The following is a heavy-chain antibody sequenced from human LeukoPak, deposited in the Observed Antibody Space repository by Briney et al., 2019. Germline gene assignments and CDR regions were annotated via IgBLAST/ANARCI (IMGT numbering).Heavy chain of an antibody. Sequence: PGGSLRLSCAASGFTFSSYSMNWVRQAPGKGLEWVSSISSSSSYIYYADSVKGRFTISRDDAKNLLYLDTNSLRAEDTAVYYCARGHTAVTRHFDFWGQGTLVTVSS. J-gene: IGHJ4*02. CDR3: ARGHTAVTRHFDF. D-gene: IGHD4-17*01. V-gene: IGHV3-21*01. CDR2: ISSSSSYI. CDR1: GFTFSSYS.